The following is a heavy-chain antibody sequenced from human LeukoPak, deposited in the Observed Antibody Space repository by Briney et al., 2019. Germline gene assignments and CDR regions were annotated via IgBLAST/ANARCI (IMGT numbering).Heavy chain of an antibody. D-gene: IGHD2/OR15-2a*01. V-gene: IGHV3-11*03. CDR2: ISSSSSYT. J-gene: IGHJ3*02. CDR1: GFPYSDYY. CDR3: LPLLSRPYVEDGFDI. Sequence: GGSLRLSCTASGFPYSDYYMGWIRQAPGKGLEWVSYISSSSSYTKYADSVKGRFTISRDNARDSLYLQMNSLRAEDTAVYYCLPLLSRPYVEDGFDIWGQGTMVTVSS.